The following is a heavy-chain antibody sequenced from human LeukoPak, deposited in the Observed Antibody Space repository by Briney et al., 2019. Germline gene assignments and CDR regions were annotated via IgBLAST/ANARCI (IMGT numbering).Heavy chain of an antibody. CDR3: ARNDYSNQEYYFDY. Sequence: ASVKVSCKASGGTFSSYAISWVRQAPGQGLEWMGGIIPSFGTANYAQKFQGRVTITADESTSTAYMELSSLRSEDTAVYYCARNDYSNQEYYFDYWGQGTLVTVSS. CDR1: GGTFSSYA. D-gene: IGHD4-11*01. J-gene: IGHJ4*02. CDR2: IIPSFGTA. V-gene: IGHV1-69*13.